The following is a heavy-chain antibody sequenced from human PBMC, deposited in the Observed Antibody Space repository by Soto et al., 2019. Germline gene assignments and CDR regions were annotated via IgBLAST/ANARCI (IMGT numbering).Heavy chain of an antibody. CDR1: GGSISSGDYY. CDR2: IYYSGST. D-gene: IGHD3-10*01. V-gene: IGHV4-30-4*01. Sequence: SETLSLTCTVSGGSISSGDYYWSWIRQPPGKGLEWIGYIYYSGSTYYNPSLKSRVTISVDTSKNQFSLKLSSVTAADTAVYYCAREGVYYGSGRGAFDIWGQGTMVT. J-gene: IGHJ3*02. CDR3: AREGVYYGSGRGAFDI.